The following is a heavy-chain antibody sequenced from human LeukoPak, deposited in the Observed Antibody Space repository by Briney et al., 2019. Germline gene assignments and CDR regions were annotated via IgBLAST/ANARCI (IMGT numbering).Heavy chain of an antibody. V-gene: IGHV3-66*01. D-gene: IGHD3-10*01. CDR1: GFTVSSNY. CDR3: ARLGGYYGSGSYTHHAFDI. CDR2: IYSGGST. Sequence: PGGSLRLSCAASGFTVSSNYMSWVRQAPGKGLEWVSVIYSGGSTYYGDSVKGRFTISRDNSKNTLYLQMNSLRAEDTAVYYCARLGGYYGSGSYTHHAFDIWGQGTMVTVSS. J-gene: IGHJ3*02.